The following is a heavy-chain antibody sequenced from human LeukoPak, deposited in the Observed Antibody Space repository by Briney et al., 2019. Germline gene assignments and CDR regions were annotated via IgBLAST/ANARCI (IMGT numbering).Heavy chain of an antibody. V-gene: IGHV3-11*01. CDR1: VFTFRDCY. CDR2: ITSSGNTI. J-gene: IGHJ4*02. Sequence: GRCLRLLRAASVFTFRDCYMMCIRQARGRGLEWVSYITSSGNTIYSADSLKGRFTISRDNAKTALYLQMNRLRAEATAVYYCARGVVPAATFDYWGQGTLVTVSS. D-gene: IGHD2-2*01. CDR3: ARGVVPAATFDY.